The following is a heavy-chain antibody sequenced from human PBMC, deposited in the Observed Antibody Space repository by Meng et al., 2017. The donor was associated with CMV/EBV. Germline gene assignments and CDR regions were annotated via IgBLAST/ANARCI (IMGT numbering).Heavy chain of an antibody. Sequence: GESLKISCAASGFTFSSYSMNWVRQAPGKGLEWVSYISSSSSTIYYADSVKGRFTISRDNAKNSLYLQMNSLRAEDTAVYYCARVRVRHTYYYDSSGQRYFDYWGQGTLVTVSS. D-gene: IGHD3-22*01. CDR3: ARVRVRHTYYYDSSGQRYFDY. J-gene: IGHJ4*02. CDR2: ISSSSSTI. CDR1: GFTFSSYS. V-gene: IGHV3-48*04.